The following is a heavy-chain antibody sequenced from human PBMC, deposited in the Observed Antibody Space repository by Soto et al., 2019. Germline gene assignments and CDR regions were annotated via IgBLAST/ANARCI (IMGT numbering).Heavy chain of an antibody. V-gene: IGHV4-31*03. Sequence: SETLSLTCTVSGGSISSGGYYWSWIRQHPGKGLEWIGYIYYSGSTYYNPSLKSRVTISVDTSKNQSSLKLSSVTAADTAVYYCAREVLGMATTDYWGQGTLVTVSS. CDR2: IYYSGST. CDR1: GGSISSGGYY. J-gene: IGHJ4*02. D-gene: IGHD5-12*01. CDR3: AREVLGMATTDY.